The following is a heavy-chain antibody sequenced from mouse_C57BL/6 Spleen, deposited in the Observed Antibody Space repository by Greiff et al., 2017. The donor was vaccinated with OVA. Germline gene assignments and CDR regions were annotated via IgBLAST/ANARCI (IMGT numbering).Heavy chain of an antibody. D-gene: IGHD6-2*01. CDR2: INPNNGGT. J-gene: IGHJ4*01. Sequence: EVQLQQSGPELVKPGASVKMSCKASGYTFTDYNMHWVKQSHGKSLEWIGYINPNNGGTSYNQKFKGKATLTVNKSSSTAYMELRSLTSEDSAVYYCARPVSYDYYAMDYWGQGTSVTVSS. CDR3: ARPVSYDYYAMDY. CDR1: GYTFTDYN. V-gene: IGHV1-22*01.